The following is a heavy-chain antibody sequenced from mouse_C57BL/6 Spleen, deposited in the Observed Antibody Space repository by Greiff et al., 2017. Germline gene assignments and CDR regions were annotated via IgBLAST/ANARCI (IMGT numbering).Heavy chain of an antibody. V-gene: IGHV14-2*01. D-gene: IGHD1-1*01. CDR3: AAYYYGSSSWYYDV. CDR2: IDPEDGET. J-gene: IGHJ1*03. CDR1: GFNIKDYY. Sequence: DVKLQESGAELVKPGASVKLSCTASGFNIKDYYMHWVKQRTEQGLEWIGRIDPEDGETKYAPKFPGQATITADTSSNTAYLQLSSLTSEDTAVYYCAAYYYGSSSWYYDVWGTGTTGTVSS.